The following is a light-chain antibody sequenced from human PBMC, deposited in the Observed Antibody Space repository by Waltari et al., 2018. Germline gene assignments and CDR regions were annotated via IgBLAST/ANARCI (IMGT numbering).Light chain of an antibody. Sequence: DIQMTQSPPSLSASVGDRVTITCRASQSIRNYLNWYQQEPGKAPKLLIYYESSLQTGFPSRFSGSGSGTEFTLTINTLQPEDFATYYCQQSYSAPLTFGGGTKVEFK. V-gene: IGKV1-39*01. CDR3: QQSYSAPLT. CDR2: YES. J-gene: IGKJ4*01. CDR1: QSIRNY.